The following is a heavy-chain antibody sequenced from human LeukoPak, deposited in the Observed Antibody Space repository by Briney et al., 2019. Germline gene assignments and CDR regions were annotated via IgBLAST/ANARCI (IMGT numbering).Heavy chain of an antibody. CDR2: INPNSGGT. D-gene: IGHD6-13*01. J-gene: IGHJ5*02. V-gene: IGHV1-2*02. CDR3: ARSGSSNMGDWFDP. CDR1: GYTFTGYY. Sequence: ASVKVSCKASGYTFTGYYMHWVRQAPGQGLEWMGWINPNSGGTNYAQKFQGRVTMTRDTSISTAYMELSRLRSDDTAVYYCARSGSSNMGDWFDPWGQGTLVTVSS.